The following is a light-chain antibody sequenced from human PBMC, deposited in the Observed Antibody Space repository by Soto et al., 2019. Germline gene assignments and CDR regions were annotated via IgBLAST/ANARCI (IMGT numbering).Light chain of an antibody. J-gene: IGKJ1*01. Sequence: DIQMTQSPSSVSASVGDRVTITYRASQAISTWLAWYQQKPGKAPKLLIYAASNLQTGVPSRFSCSGSGTDFTLTISSLQPEDFATYYCQQANSFPRTFGQGTKVEIK. CDR1: QAISTW. V-gene: IGKV1D-12*01. CDR3: QQANSFPRT. CDR2: AAS.